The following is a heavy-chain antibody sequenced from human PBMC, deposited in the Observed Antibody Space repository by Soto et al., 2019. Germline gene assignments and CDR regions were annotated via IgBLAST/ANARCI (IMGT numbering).Heavy chain of an antibody. CDR2: ISGTGGST. V-gene: IGHV3-23*01. J-gene: IGHJ4*02. Sequence: PGGSLRLSCAASGFTFNNYAMNWVRQAPGKGPEWVATISGTGGSTYYADSVKGRFTISRDNSKNTLYLQMNSLRVEDTAVYYCAKDRLRGNFDYWGQGTQVTVSS. CDR1: GFTFNNYA. CDR3: AKDRLRGNFDY.